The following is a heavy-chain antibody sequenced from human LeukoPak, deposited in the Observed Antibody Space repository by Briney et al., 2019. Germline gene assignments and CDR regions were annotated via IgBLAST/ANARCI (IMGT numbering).Heavy chain of an antibody. Sequence: SETLSLTCTVSGGSISSYYWSWIQQPPGKGLEWIGYIYYSGSTNYNPSLKSRVTISVDTSKNQFSLKLSSVTAADTAVYYCASGLWSSKWELPSYWGQGTLVTVSS. CDR3: ASGLWSSKWELPSY. J-gene: IGHJ4*02. CDR2: IYYSGST. D-gene: IGHD1-26*01. CDR1: GGSISSYY. V-gene: IGHV4-59*08.